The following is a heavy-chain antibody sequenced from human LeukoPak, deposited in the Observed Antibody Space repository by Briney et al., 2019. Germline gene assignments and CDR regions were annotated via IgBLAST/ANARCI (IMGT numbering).Heavy chain of an antibody. CDR3: AREETIAVAGNVDY. V-gene: IGHV1-46*01. CDR1: GYTFTSYY. CDR2: INPSGGST. Sequence: VASVKVSFKSSGYTFTSYYMHWVRLPPGQGLEWMGIINPSGGSTSYAQKFHGRGTMTRDTSTSTVYMELSSLRSEDTAVYYCAREETIAVAGNVDYWGQGTLVTVSS. D-gene: IGHD6-19*01. J-gene: IGHJ4*02.